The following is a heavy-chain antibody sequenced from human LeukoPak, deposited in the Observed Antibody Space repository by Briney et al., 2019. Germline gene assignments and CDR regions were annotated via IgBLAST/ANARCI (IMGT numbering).Heavy chain of an antibody. Sequence: GGSLRLSCAASGFTFSNYWMHWVRQAPGKGLVWVSRINSDGSSTSYADSVKGRFTISRDNSKNTLYLQMNSQRAEDTAVYYCARDPRDGYNKFDYWGQGTLVTVSS. CDR2: INSDGSST. J-gene: IGHJ4*02. D-gene: IGHD5-24*01. V-gene: IGHV3-74*01. CDR3: ARDPRDGYNKFDY. CDR1: GFTFSNYW.